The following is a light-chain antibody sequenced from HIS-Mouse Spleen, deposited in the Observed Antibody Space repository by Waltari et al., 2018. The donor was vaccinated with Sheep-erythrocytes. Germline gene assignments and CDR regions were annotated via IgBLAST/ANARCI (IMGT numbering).Light chain of an antibody. CDR3: SSYAGSNNWV. J-gene: IGLJ3*02. CDR1: SSDVRGYNY. V-gene: IGLV2-8*01. Sequence: QSALTQPPSASGSPGQSVTTPCTGTSSDVRGYNYVSWYQQHPGKAPKLMIYEVSKRPSGVPDRFSGSKSGNTASLTVSGLQAEDEADYYCSSYAGSNNWVFGGGTKLTVL. CDR2: EVS.